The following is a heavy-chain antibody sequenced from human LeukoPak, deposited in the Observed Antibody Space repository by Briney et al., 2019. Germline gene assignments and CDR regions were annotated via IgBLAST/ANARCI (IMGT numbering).Heavy chain of an antibody. CDR1: GFIFSHYT. V-gene: IGHV3-23*01. Sequence: GGSLRLSCAASGFIFSHYTMTWVRQAPGKGLEWVSSINGSGDATKYADSLMGRFTISRDNSKNTVSLQMNGLRAEDTAVYYCAKSDCGSDGCKLLNYWGQGTLVSVSS. D-gene: IGHD2-21*01. CDR2: INGSGDAT. CDR3: AKSDCGSDGCKLLNY. J-gene: IGHJ4*02.